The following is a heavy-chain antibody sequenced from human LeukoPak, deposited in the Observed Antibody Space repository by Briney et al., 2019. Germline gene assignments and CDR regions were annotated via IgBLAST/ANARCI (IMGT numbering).Heavy chain of an antibody. CDR1: GLTFSSYS. CDR2: ISSSSSTI. Sequence: GGSLRLSCAASGLTFSSYSMNWVRQAPGKGLEWVSYISSSSSTIYYADSVKGRFTISRDNAKNSLYLQMNSLRDEDTAVYYCARDIDYYDSSGYIQYYFDYWGQGTLVTVSS. D-gene: IGHD3-22*01. V-gene: IGHV3-48*02. J-gene: IGHJ4*02. CDR3: ARDIDYYDSSGYIQYYFDY.